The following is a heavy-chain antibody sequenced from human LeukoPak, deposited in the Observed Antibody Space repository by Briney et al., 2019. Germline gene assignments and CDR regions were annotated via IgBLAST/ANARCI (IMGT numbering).Heavy chain of an antibody. J-gene: IGHJ4*02. CDR1: GFTFSDYY. Sequence: GGSLRLSCAVSGFTFSDYYMSWIRQAPGKGLEWVSFISSGGSTISHADSVKGRFTISRDNAENSLYLQMNSLRAEDTAVYYCARRATGCSCFDYWGQGTLVTVSS. V-gene: IGHV3-11*01. CDR3: ARRATGCSCFDY. CDR2: ISSGGSTI. D-gene: IGHD6-13*01.